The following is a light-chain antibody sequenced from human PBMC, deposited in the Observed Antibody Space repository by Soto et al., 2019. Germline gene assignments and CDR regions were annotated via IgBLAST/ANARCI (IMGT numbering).Light chain of an antibody. CDR3: SSYTTSSTLV. J-gene: IGLJ3*02. Sequence: QSVLTQPASVSGSPGQSITISCTETSSDVGGYNYVSWYQQHPGKAPKVMIYEVSNRPSGVSNRFSGSKSGNTASLTISGLQTEDEADYYCSSYTTSSTLVFGGGTKVTVL. CDR2: EVS. CDR1: SSDVGGYNY. V-gene: IGLV2-14*01.